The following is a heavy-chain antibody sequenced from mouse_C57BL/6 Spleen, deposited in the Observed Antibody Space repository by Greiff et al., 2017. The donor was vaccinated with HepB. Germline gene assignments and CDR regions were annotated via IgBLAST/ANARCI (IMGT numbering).Heavy chain of an antibody. V-gene: IGHV1-55*01. CDR3: ARGITTVVRYYYAMDY. CDR2: IYPGSGST. D-gene: IGHD1-1*01. Sequence: QVQLQQPGAELVKPGASVKMSCKASGYTFTSYWITWVKQRPGQGLEWLGDIYPGSGSTNYNEKFKSKATLTVDTSSSTAYMQLSSLTSEDSAVYYCARGITTVVRYYYAMDYWGQGTSVTVST. J-gene: IGHJ4*01. CDR1: GYTFTSYW.